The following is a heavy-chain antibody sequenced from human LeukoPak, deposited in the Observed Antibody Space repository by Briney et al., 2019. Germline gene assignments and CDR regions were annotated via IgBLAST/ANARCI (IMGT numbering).Heavy chain of an antibody. CDR3: ARRIAVAGNFDY. CDR1: GFTFSSSW. Sequence: GGSLRLSCAPSGFTFSSSWMPWVRLAPGKGLVSLSCVDSDGSSTRYADFGKGRFTISRDNPKNTLYRQMNGLRAEVTAVYYCARRIAVAGNFDYCGQETLVTVSS. CDR2: VDSDGSST. D-gene: IGHD6-19*01. V-gene: IGHV3-74*01. J-gene: IGHJ4*02.